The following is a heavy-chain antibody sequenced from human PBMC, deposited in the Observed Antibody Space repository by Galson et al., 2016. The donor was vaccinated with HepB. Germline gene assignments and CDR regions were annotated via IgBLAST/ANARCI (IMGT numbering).Heavy chain of an antibody. CDR3: ARRQMYTMSAFDY. D-gene: IGHD5-24*01. J-gene: IGHJ4*02. CDR1: GFTFSTYW. CDR2: IKPDGSGK. V-gene: IGHV3-7*01. Sequence: SLRLSCAASGFTFSTYWMSWVRQAPGKGLEWVANIKPDGSGKYYVDSVKGRFTISRDTAKSPLYLQMNSLRAEDTAVYYCARRQMYTMSAFDYWGQGTLVTVSS.